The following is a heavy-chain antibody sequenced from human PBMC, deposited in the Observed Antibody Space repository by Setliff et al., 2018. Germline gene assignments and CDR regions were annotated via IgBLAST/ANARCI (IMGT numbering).Heavy chain of an antibody. Sequence: SVKVSCKASVGTFSNYAISWVRQAPGQGLEWMGGIITFFATTKYAQRFQGRVTITTDESTSTAYMELSRLRSEDTAVYYCARDDYIRYFYMDAWGKGTTVTVSS. CDR1: VGTFSNYA. D-gene: IGHD4-4*01. CDR3: ARDDYIRYFYMDA. V-gene: IGHV1-69*05. CDR2: IITFFATT. J-gene: IGHJ6*03.